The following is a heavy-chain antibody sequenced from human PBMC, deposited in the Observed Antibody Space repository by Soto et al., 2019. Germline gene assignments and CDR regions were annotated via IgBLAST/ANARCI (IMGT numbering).Heavy chain of an antibody. CDR1: GGXXXXXXXX. CDR2: IYHSGST. Sequence: QLQLQESGSGLVKPSQTLSLTCAVSGGXXXXXXXXXXWIRQPPGKGLEWIGYIYHSGSTYYNPXLKSXXXXXXXXXKXXXXXXXXXXTAADTAVYYCARVPDRWGQGTLVTVSS. J-gene: IGHJ5*02. V-gene: IGHV4-30-2*01. CDR3: ARVPDR. D-gene: IGHD2-2*01.